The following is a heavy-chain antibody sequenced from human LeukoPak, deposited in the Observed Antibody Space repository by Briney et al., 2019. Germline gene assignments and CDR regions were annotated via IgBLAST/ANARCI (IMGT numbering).Heavy chain of an antibody. D-gene: IGHD6-6*01. Sequence: GGSLRLSCAASGFTFSNAWMSWVRQAPGKGLEWVSYISSSSNSIYYADSVKGRFTISRDNAKNSLYLQMNNLRAEDTAVYYCARGGAARPDIWGQGTMVTVSS. CDR3: ARGGAARPDI. CDR1: GFTFSNAW. J-gene: IGHJ3*02. V-gene: IGHV3-48*01. CDR2: ISSSSNSI.